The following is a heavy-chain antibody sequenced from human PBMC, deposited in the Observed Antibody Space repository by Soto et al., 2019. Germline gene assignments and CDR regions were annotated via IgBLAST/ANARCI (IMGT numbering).Heavy chain of an antibody. D-gene: IGHD3-16*01. CDR3: ARDPIGGGAPYYCDF. CDR2: INPNSGGT. Sequence: ASVKVSCKASGYTFTGYYMHWVRQAPGQGLEWIGWINPNSGGTNYAQKFQGRVTMTRDTSTSTAYMELSRLRLDDTAVYYCARDPIGGGAPYYCDFWGQGTLVTVSS. V-gene: IGHV1-2*02. CDR1: GYTFTGYY. J-gene: IGHJ4*02.